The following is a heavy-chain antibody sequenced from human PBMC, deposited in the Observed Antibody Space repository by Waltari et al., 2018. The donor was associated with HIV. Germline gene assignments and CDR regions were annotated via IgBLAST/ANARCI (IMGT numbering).Heavy chain of an antibody. CDR3: VRGGWGTIVDY. Sequence: EVQLLESGGGLVQPGGSLRLSCTVSGFSFSTYTMKWVRQAPGKGLEWVSTISGSDQKTLYANSVRGRFTLFRDNSKNTLNLQMNSLAVEDTAIDYCVRGGWGTIVDYWGQGSLVTVSS. V-gene: IGHV3-23*01. D-gene: IGHD3-16*01. CDR2: ISGSDQKT. J-gene: IGHJ4*02. CDR1: GFSFSTYT.